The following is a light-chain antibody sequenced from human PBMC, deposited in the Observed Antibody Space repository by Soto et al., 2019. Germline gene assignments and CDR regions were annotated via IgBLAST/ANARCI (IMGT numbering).Light chain of an antibody. J-gene: IGKJ2*01. CDR1: QTVTNSF. CDR2: GIS. CDR3: QQYSTLPHT. Sequence: ETVLTQSPGTLSLSPGERATLSCRASQTVTNSFFAWYQQKPGQAPRLLIYGISSRATGIPDRFSGSGSGTDFTLTTSRVEPEDFVVYFCQQYSTLPHTFGQGTKLEVK. V-gene: IGKV3-20*01.